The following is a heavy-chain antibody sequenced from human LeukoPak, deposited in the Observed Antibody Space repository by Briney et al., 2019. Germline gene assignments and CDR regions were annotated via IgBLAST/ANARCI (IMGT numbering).Heavy chain of an antibody. Sequence: GGSLRLSCAASGFTFSSYSMNWVRQAPGKGLEWVSSISSSSSYIYYAGSVKGRFTISRDNAKNSLYLQMNSLRAEDTALYYCAKDGEYGDYPNPLDYWGQGTLVTVSS. J-gene: IGHJ4*02. CDR1: GFTFSSYS. CDR2: ISSSSSYI. CDR3: AKDGEYGDYPNPLDY. D-gene: IGHD4-17*01. V-gene: IGHV3-21*04.